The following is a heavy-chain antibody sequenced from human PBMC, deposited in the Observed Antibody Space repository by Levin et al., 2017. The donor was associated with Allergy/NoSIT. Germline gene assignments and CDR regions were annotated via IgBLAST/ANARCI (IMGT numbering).Heavy chain of an antibody. J-gene: IGHJ4*02. V-gene: IGHV3-48*02. D-gene: IGHD1-7*01. CDR3: ASEAGTTGY. Sequence: LSLTCAASGFTFSNYNMNWVRQAPGKGPEWVSYISRSSSTIYYADSVKGRFTISRDNAKNSLFLQMNSLRDEDTAIYYCASEAGTTGYWGQGTLVTVSS. CDR2: ISRSSSTI. CDR1: GFTFSNYN.